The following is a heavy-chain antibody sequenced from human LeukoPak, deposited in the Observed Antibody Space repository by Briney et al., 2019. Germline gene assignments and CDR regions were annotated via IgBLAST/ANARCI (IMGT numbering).Heavy chain of an antibody. CDR3: SGTMVRGVIISLDY. D-gene: IGHD3-10*01. J-gene: IGHJ4*02. CDR2: IYYSGST. V-gene: IGHV4-31*03. Sequence: SQTLSLTCTVSGGSISSGGYYWSWIRQHPGKGLEWMGYIYYSGSTYYNPSLKSRVTISVDTSKNQFSLKLSSVTAADTAVYYCSGTMVRGVIISLDYWGQGTLVTVSS. CDR1: GGSISSGGYY.